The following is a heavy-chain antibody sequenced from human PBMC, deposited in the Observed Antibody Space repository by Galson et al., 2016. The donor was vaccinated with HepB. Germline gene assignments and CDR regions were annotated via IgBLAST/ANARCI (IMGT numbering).Heavy chain of an antibody. CDR3: ARTQRNGDELDY. J-gene: IGHJ4*02. V-gene: IGHV4-39*01. Sequence: SETLSLTCTVSGDSISRNNYFWVWIRQPPGKGLEWLGTMFFNGFTQYNPSLNGRATISLDTSTSQFSLKLSSVTVADTAVYYCARTQRNGDELDYWGQGTLVTVSS. D-gene: IGHD4-17*01. CDR2: MFFNGFT. CDR1: GDSISRNNYF.